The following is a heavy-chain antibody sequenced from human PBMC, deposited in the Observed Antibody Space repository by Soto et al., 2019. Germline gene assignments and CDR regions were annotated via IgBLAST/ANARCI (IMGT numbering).Heavy chain of an antibody. CDR1: GFTLSDNY. CDR2: TRNKANRYTT. V-gene: IGHV3-72*01. Sequence: EVQLVESGGGLVQPGGSLRLSCAGSGFTLSDNYMDWVRQAPGKGLEWVGRTRNKANRYTTEYAASVKGRFTVSRDESKNSLHLQMNSLKTEDTAVYYCVRTSHYGSGTWNFDFWGQGTVVTVSS. CDR3: VRTSHYGSGTWNFDF. J-gene: IGHJ4*02. D-gene: IGHD3-10*01.